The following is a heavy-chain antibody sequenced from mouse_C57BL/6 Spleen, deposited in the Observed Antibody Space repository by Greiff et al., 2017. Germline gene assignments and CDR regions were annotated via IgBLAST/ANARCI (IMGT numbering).Heavy chain of an antibody. Sequence: EVKLVESGGGLVKPGGSLKLSCAASGFTFSSYAMSWVRQTPEKRLEWVATISDGGSYTYYPDNVKGRFTISRDNAKNNLYLQMSHLKSEDTAMYYCARNSLTTVVADWYFDVWGTGTTVTGSS. J-gene: IGHJ1*03. V-gene: IGHV5-4*03. CDR3: ARNSLTTVVADWYFDV. D-gene: IGHD1-1*01. CDR2: ISDGGSYT. CDR1: GFTFSSYA.